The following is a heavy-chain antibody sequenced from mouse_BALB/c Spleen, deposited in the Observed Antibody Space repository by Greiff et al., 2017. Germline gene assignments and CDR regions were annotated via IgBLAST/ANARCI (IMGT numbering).Heavy chain of an antibody. J-gene: IGHJ3*01. V-gene: IGHV1-9*01. CDR3: ARKKYGNYLAWFAY. D-gene: IGHD2-10*02. CDR1: GYTFSSYW. CDR2: ILPGSGST. Sequence: VQLQQSGAELVKPGASVKISCKATGYTFSSYWIEWVKQRPGQGLEWIGEILPGSGSTNYNEKFKGKATFTADTSSNTAYMQLSSLTSEDSAVYYCARKKYGNYLAWFAYWGQGTLVTVSA.